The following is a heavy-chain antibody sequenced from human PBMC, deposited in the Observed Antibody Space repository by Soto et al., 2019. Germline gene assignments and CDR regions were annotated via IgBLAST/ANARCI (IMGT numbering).Heavy chain of an antibody. CDR1: GGSFSGYY. D-gene: IGHD4-17*01. CDR2: INHSGST. Sequence: SETLSLTCAVYGGSFSGYYWSWIRQPPGKGLEWIGEINHSGSTNYNPSLKSRVTISVDTSKNQFSLKLSPVTAADTAVYYCARKFSYGDYDYWGQGTLVTVSS. J-gene: IGHJ4*02. CDR3: ARKFSYGDYDY. V-gene: IGHV4-34*01.